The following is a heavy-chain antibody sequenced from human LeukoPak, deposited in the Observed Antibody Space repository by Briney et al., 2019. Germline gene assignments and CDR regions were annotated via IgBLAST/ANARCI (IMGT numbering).Heavy chain of an antibody. V-gene: IGHV3-7*01. Sequence: GGSLRLSCAASGFTFSSYWMSWVRQAPGKGLEWVANIKQDGSEKYYVHSVKGRFTISRDNAKNSLYLQMNSLRAEDTAVYYCARGHRIITGNSYYFDYWGQGTLVTVSS. J-gene: IGHJ4*02. CDR1: GFTFSSYW. D-gene: IGHD1-20*01. CDR2: IKQDGSEK. CDR3: ARGHRIITGNSYYFDY.